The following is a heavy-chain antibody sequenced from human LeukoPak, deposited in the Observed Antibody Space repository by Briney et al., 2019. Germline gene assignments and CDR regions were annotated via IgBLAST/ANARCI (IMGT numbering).Heavy chain of an antibody. D-gene: IGHD3-9*01. CDR1: GGSISSGDYY. Sequence: SETLSLTCTVSGGSISSGDYYWSWIRQPPGKGLEWIGYIYYSGSTYYNPSLKSRVTISVDTSKNQFSLKLSSVTAADTAVYYCARDSFDWGLYYGMDVWGQGTTVTVSS. CDR2: IYYSGST. CDR3: ARDSFDWGLYYGMDV. V-gene: IGHV4-30-4*02. J-gene: IGHJ6*02.